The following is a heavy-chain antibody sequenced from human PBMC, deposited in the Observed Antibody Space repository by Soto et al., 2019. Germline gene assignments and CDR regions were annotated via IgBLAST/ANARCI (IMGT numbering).Heavy chain of an antibody. D-gene: IGHD4-17*01. CDR3: GRRNSGGNWFDP. CDR1: GGSVTSGTYF. J-gene: IGHJ5*02. V-gene: IGHV4-61*01. CDR2: ISYSGNT. Sequence: SETLSLTCTVSGGSVTSGTYFWNWVRQPPGKGLEWIGYISYSGNTDYNPSLKRRATISVDTSKTQFSLILTSLTAADTAVYYCGRRNSGGNWFDPWGPGTLVTVPQ.